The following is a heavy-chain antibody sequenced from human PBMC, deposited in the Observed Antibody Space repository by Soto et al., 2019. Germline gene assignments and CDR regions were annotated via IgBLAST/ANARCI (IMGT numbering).Heavy chain of an antibody. J-gene: IGHJ6*02. V-gene: IGHV1-18*01. CDR3: ARGSGGYDVGYYYYYGMDV. D-gene: IGHD5-12*01. CDR2: ISAYNGNT. Sequence: VKVSCKASGYTFTSYGISWVRQAPGQGLEWMGWISAYNGNTNYAQKLQGRVTMTTDTSTSTAYMELRSLRSDDTAVYYCARGSGGYDVGYYYYYGMDVWGQGTTVTVSS. CDR1: GYTFTSYG.